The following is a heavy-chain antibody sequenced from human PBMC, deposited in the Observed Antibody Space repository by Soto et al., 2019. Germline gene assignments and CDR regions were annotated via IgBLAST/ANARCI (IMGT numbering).Heavy chain of an antibody. CDR1: GFTFSSCW. V-gene: IGHV3-74*01. J-gene: IGHJ4*02. CDR3: TREVDAPMGVPFDY. CDR2: INSDGSST. Sequence: PGGSLRLSCAASGFTFSSCWMHWVRQAPGKGLVWVSRINSDGSSTNYADSVKGRFTISRDNAKNTLYLQMHSLRAEDTAVYYCTREVDAPMGVPFDYWGQGDLVTVSS. D-gene: IGHD5-18*01.